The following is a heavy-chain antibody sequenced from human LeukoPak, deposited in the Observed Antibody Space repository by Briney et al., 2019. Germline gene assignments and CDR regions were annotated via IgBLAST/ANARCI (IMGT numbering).Heavy chain of an antibody. V-gene: IGHV5-51*01. CDR3: ARRVGATQKFDY. CDR2: IYPGDSDT. Sequence: ASVKVSCKGSGYSFTSYWIGWVRQMPGKGLEWMGIIYPGDSDTRYSPSFQGQVTISADKSISTAYLQWSSPKASDTAMYYCARRVGATQKFDYWGQGTLVTVSS. D-gene: IGHD1-26*01. J-gene: IGHJ4*02. CDR1: GYSFTSYW.